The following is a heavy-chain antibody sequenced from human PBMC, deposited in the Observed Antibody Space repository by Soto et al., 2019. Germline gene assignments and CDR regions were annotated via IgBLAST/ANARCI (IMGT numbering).Heavy chain of an antibody. D-gene: IGHD5-12*01. J-gene: IGHJ6*02. Sequence: GGSLRLSCAASGFTFSSYAMSWVRQAPGKGLEWVSAISGSGGSTYYADSVKGRFTIYRDNSKNTLYLQMNSLRAEDTDVYYCATDVDIVATNNYYYYGMDVWGQGTTVTVSS. CDR3: ATDVDIVATNNYYYYGMDV. V-gene: IGHV3-23*01. CDR1: GFTFSSYA. CDR2: ISGSGGST.